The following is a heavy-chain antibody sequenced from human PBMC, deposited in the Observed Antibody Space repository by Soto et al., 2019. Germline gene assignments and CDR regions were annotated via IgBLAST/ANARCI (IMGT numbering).Heavy chain of an antibody. J-gene: IGHJ3*02. Sequence: QVQLVESGGGVVQPGRSLRLSCAASGFTFSSYGMHWVRQAPGKGLEWVAVISYDGSNKYYADSVKGRFTISRDNSKNTLYLQMNSLRAEDTAVYYCAKDRGPNDAFDIWDQGTMVTVSS. CDR1: GFTFSSYG. D-gene: IGHD3-10*01. V-gene: IGHV3-30*18. CDR3: AKDRGPNDAFDI. CDR2: ISYDGSNK.